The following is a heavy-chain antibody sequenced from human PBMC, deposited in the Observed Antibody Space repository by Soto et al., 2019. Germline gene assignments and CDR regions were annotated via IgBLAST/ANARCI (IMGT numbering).Heavy chain of an antibody. V-gene: IGHV4-4*02. J-gene: IGHJ5*02. D-gene: IGHD3-10*01. CDR2: FYHSGGT. CDR3: ARGNYASGKNWFDP. Sequence: QVQLQESGPGLVKPSGTLSLTCAVSGGSISTTNWWSWVRQPPGKGLVWMGEFYHSGGTNYNPSLKSRVTISVDKSKNHFSLQLSSVPAADTAVYYCARGNYASGKNWFDPWGKGTLVTVSS. CDR1: GGSISTTNW.